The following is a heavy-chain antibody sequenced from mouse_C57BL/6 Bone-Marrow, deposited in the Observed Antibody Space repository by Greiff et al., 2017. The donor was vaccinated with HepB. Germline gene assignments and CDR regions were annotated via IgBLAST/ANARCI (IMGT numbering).Heavy chain of an antibody. CDR3: ARSGDSPFDY. Sequence: VQLQQSGAELVRPGTSVKVSCKASGYAFTNYLIEWVKQRPGQGLEWIGVINPGCGGTNYNEKFKGKATLTADKSSSTAYMQLSSLTSEDSAVYFCARSGDSPFDYWGQGTTLTVSS. V-gene: IGHV1-54*01. CDR2: INPGCGGT. J-gene: IGHJ2*01. CDR1: GYAFTNYL. D-gene: IGHD3-1*01.